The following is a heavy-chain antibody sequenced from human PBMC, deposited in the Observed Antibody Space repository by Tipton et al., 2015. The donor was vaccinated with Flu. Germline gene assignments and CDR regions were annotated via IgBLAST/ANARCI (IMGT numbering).Heavy chain of an antibody. CDR1: GGSISSYTYY. Sequence: TLSLTCTVSGGSISSYTYYWGWFRQSPGTGLEWIGYIYYSGSTNYNPSLKSRVTISVDTSKNQFSLKLSSVTAADTAVYYCARRKTVTTRLTYFDYWGQGTLVTVSS. V-gene: IGHV4-61*05. CDR2: IYYSGST. J-gene: IGHJ4*02. D-gene: IGHD4-17*01. CDR3: ARRKTVTTRLTYFDY.